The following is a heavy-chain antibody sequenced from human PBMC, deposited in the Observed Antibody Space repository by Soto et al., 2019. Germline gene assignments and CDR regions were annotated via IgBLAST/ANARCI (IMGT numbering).Heavy chain of an antibody. CDR1: GDSISSGDYY. J-gene: IGHJ4*02. Sequence: QVQLQESGPGLVKPSQTLSLTCTVSGDSISSGDYYWSWIRQPPGKGLDWIGYIYDSESTYYNPSLKARPTLSVDTSKKQFSRQLNYVTSADTAVYSCARLKWGRDYIWGSPRSCDNWGQGTLVTVSS. CDR2: IYDSEST. V-gene: IGHV4-30-4*01. D-gene: IGHD3-16*02. CDR3: ARLKWGRDYIWGSPRSCDN.